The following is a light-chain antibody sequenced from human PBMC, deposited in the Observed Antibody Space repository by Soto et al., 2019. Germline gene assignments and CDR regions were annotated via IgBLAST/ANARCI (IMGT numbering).Light chain of an antibody. CDR2: SDT. J-gene: IGLJ1*01. V-gene: IGLV1-44*01. CDR3: AAWDDRLNGAL. Sequence: QSVLTQPPSASGTPGQRVTMSCSGGSSNIGSNTVSWYQHLPGTAPQLLIYSDTRRASGVADRFSGSKSGTSASLAISGLQSDDEADYYCAAWDDRLNGALFGTGTKVTVL. CDR1: SSNIGSNT.